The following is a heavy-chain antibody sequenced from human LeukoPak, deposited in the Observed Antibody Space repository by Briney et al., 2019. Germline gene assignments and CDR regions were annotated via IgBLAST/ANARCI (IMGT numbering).Heavy chain of an antibody. D-gene: IGHD3-9*01. V-gene: IGHV1-2*02. CDR2: INPNSGGT. CDR1: GYTFTGYY. Sequence: ASVKVSCKASGYTFTGYYMHWVRQAPGQGLEWMGWINPNSGGTNYAQKFQGRVTMTRDTSISTAYMELSRLRSDDTAVYYCARAAYDILTGYYNLLDYWGQGTLVTVSS. J-gene: IGHJ4*02. CDR3: ARAAYDILTGYYNLLDY.